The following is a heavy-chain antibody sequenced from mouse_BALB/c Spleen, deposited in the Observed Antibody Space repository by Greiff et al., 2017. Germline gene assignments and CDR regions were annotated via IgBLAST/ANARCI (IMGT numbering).Heavy chain of an antibody. CDR1: GFNFKDSY. CDR3: AFITTIVAPFAY. Sequence: VQLKESGAELVKPGASVKLSCTASGFNFKDSYMHWVKQRPEQGLEWIGRIDPANGNTKYDPKFQGKATITADTSSNTAYLQLSSLTSEDTAVYYCAFITTIVAPFAYWGQGTLVTVSA. J-gene: IGHJ3*01. V-gene: IGHV14-3*02. D-gene: IGHD1-1*01. CDR2: IDPANGNT.